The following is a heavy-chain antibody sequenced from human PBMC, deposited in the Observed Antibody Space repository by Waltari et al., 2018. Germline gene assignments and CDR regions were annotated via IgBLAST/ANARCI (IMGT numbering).Heavy chain of an antibody. Sequence: QVQLVQSGAEVKKPGASVKVSCKASGYTFTGYYMHWVRQAPGQGLEWMGWINPNSGGTNYAQKFQGRVTMTRDTSNSTAYMELSRLRSDDTAVYYCARGGDIVVVSPTTGPMDVWGKGTTVTVSS. CDR1: GYTFTGYY. V-gene: IGHV1-2*02. CDR3: ARGGDIVVVSPTTGPMDV. J-gene: IGHJ6*04. D-gene: IGHD2-15*01. CDR2: INPNSGGT.